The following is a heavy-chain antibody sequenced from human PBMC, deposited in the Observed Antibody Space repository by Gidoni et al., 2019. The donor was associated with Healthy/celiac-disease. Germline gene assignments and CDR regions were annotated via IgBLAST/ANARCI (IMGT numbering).Heavy chain of an antibody. CDR2: ISWNSGSI. D-gene: IGHD4-17*01. CDR3: AKDYGDWVFDY. Sequence: EVQLVESGGGLLQPGRSLRLSCAASGFTFDDYAMHWVRQAPGKGLEWVSGISWNSGSIGYADSVKGRFTISRDNAKNSLYLQMNSLRAEDTALYYCAKDYGDWVFDYWGQGTLVTVSS. V-gene: IGHV3-9*01. J-gene: IGHJ4*02. CDR1: GFTFDDYA.